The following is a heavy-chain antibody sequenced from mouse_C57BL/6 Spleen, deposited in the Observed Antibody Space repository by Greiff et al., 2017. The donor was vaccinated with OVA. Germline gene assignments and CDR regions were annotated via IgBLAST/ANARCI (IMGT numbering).Heavy chain of an antibody. CDR2: IRNKANGYTT. CDR3: ARYLAGWFAY. J-gene: IGHJ3*01. V-gene: IGHV7-3*01. Sequence: DVKLVEPGGGLVQPGGSLSLSCAASGFTFTDYYMSWVRQPPGKALEWLGIIRNKANGYTTEYSVSVKARFTISRDNSQSIHNLQMNALRAEDSATYYCARYLAGWFAYWGQGTLVTVSA. CDR1: GFTFTDYY.